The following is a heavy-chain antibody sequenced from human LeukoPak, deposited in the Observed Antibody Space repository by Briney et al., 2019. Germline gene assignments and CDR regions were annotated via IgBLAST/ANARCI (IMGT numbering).Heavy chain of an antibody. J-gene: IGHJ4*02. D-gene: IGHD3-22*01. V-gene: IGHV3-74*01. CDR3: ARDRDSRGYSHFDY. CDR2: IHSDGSTT. Sequence: GGSLRLSCATSGFTFSTFWMHWVRHVPGKGLVRVSRIHSDGSTTNYADLAKGRFTISRDNAKNTLYLQMNSLRAEDTAVYYCARDRDSRGYSHFDYWGQGTLVTVSS. CDR1: GFTFSTFW.